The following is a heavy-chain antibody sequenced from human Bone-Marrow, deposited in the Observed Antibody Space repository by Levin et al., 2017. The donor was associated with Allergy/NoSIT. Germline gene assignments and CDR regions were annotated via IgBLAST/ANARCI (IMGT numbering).Heavy chain of an antibody. CDR1: GFTFSHYP. Sequence: GESLKISCAASGFTFSHYPMHWVRQAPGKGLEWVAVISFDGSNKYYADSVKGRFSISRDISKNTVYLQMNSLRAEDTAMYYCARDSGIIETPYWGQGTLVTVSS. J-gene: IGHJ4*02. CDR3: ARDSGIIETPY. D-gene: IGHD1-7*01. CDR2: ISFDGSNK. V-gene: IGHV3-30-3*01.